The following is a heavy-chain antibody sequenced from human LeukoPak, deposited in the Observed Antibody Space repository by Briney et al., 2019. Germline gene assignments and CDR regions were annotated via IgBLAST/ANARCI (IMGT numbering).Heavy chain of an antibody. CDR2: IYHSGST. J-gene: IGHJ6*02. D-gene: IGHD1-26*01. CDR1: GGSISSGGYS. V-gene: IGHV4-30-2*01. CDR3: ARTPFQGGADYYYYYGMDV. Sequence: PSQTLSLTCAVSGGSISSGGYSWSWIRQPPGKGLEWIGYIYHSGSTYYNPSLKSRVTISVDRSKNQFSLKLSSVTAADTAVYYCARTPFQGGADYYYYYGMDVWGQGTAVTVFS.